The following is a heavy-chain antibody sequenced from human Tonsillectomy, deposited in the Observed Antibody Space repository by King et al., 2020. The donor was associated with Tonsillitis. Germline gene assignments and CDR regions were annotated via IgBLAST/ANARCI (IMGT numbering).Heavy chain of an antibody. V-gene: IGHV4-59*01. CDR3: ARLIAVAGEFDH. CDR2: IYLSGST. D-gene: IGHD6-19*01. CDR1: GGSLSTYY. J-gene: IGHJ4*02. Sequence: VQLQESGPGLVKPSETLSLTCSVSGGSLSTYYWSWIRQPPGKGLEWIAYIYLSGSTNYNPSLKTRATISVDTSKNQFSLKVSSVTAADTAVYYCARLIAVAGEFDHWGQGTLVTVSS.